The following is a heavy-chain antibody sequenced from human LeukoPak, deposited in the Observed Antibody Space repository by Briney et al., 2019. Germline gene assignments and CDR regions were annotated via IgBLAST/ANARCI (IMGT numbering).Heavy chain of an antibody. CDR3: AKGLGYCTNGAARPSAFDY. D-gene: IGHD2-8*01. V-gene: IGHV3-30*04. CDR1: GFTFSSYA. Sequence: GGSLRLSCAASGFTFSSYAMHWVRQAPGKGLEWVAVISYDGSNKYYADSVKGRFTISRDNSKNTLYLQMNSLRAEDTAVYYCAKGLGYCTNGAARPSAFDYWGQGTLVTVSS. J-gene: IGHJ4*02. CDR2: ISYDGSNK.